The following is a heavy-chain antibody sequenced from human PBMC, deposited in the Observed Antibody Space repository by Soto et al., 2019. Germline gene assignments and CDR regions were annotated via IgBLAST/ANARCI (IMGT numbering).Heavy chain of an antibody. D-gene: IGHD3-22*01. J-gene: IGHJ5*02. CDR3: AYSSSTNWFDP. Sequence: QVQLQESGPGLVRPSGTLSLTCAVSGGSISSNDWWNWVRQPPGKGLEWIGAIYHSGSTNYNPSLKSRVTISVDNSKNQFSLRLTSVTAADTAMYYCAYSSSTNWFDPWGQGVLVIVSS. CDR2: IYHSGST. CDR1: GGSISSNDW. V-gene: IGHV4-4*02.